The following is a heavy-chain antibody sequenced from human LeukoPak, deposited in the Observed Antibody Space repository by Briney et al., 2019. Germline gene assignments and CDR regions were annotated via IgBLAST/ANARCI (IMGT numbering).Heavy chain of an antibody. D-gene: IGHD6-13*01. CDR1: FYSINSGYY. CDR3: ARGIAGFDY. J-gene: IGHJ4*02. Sequence: SETLSLTCTVSFYSINSGYYWGWIRQPPGKGLEWIGNIYRSGSTYYNPSLESRVTISIDTSKNQFSLKLRSVTAADTAVYYCARGIAGFDYWGQGSLVTVSS. V-gene: IGHV4-38-2*02. CDR2: IYRSGST.